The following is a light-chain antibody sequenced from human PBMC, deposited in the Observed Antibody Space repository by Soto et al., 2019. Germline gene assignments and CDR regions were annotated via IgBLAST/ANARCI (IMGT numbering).Light chain of an antibody. J-gene: IGLJ1*01. Sequence: QSVLTQPPSASGSPGQSVTISCTGTKNDIGVYDFVSWYQHHPGKAPRLIIYEVVQRPSGVPDRFSGSKSGNTASLTVSGVQAADEADYFCKSYAGSNTYVFGSGTKLTVL. V-gene: IGLV2-8*01. CDR2: EVV. CDR3: KSYAGSNTYV. CDR1: KNDIGVYDF.